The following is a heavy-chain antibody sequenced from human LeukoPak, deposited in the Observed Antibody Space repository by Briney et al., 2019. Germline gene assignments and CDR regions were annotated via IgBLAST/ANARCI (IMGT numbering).Heavy chain of an antibody. D-gene: IGHD5-18*01. J-gene: IGHJ6*02. CDR2: INSDGSIT. Sequence: GGSLRLSCAASGFTLTTYWMQWVRHAPGKGLVWVSHINSDGSITSYADSVKGRFTISRDNAKNTLYLQMNSLRAEDTAVYYCARDAVDTANAVWGQGTTVTVSS. V-gene: IGHV3-74*01. CDR1: GFTLTTYW. CDR3: ARDAVDTANAV.